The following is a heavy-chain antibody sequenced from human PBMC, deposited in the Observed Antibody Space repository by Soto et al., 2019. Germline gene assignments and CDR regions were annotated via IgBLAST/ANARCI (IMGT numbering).Heavy chain of an antibody. CDR1: GGSISSSSYY. Sequence: SETLSLTCTVSGGSISSSSYYWGWIRQPPGKGLEWIGSIYYSGSTYYNPSLKSRVTISVDTSKNQFSLKLSSVTAADTAVYYWSRRLYHDSSGFEGGGMDVWGQGTTVT. CDR3: SRRLYHDSSGFEGGGMDV. J-gene: IGHJ6*02. V-gene: IGHV4-39*01. CDR2: IYYSGST. D-gene: IGHD3-22*01.